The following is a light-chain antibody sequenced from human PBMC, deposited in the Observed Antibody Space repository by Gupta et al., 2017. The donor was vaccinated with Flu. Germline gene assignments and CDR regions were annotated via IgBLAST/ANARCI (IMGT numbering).Light chain of an antibody. CDR2: GTS. V-gene: IGKV3-15*01. Sequence: ESASSSCRASQSVSNNLAWYQQKPGQAPRLLINGTSTRATGIPARFSGSGSWTEFTITISSLQSEDVAVYYCQQYNNWPPWTFGQGTKVEIK. J-gene: IGKJ1*01. CDR3: QQYNNWPPWT. CDR1: QSVSNN.